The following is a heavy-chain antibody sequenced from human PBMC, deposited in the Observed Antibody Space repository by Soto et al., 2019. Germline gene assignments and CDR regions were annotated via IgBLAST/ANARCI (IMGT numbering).Heavy chain of an antibody. J-gene: IGHJ4*02. V-gene: IGHV3-21*01. Sequence: GSLRLSCAASGFTFSSYSMNWVRQAPGKGLEWVSSISSSSSYIYYADSVKGRFTISRDNAKNSLYLQMNSLRAEDTAVYYCARAPYYYDSSVYYYVWGQGTLVTVSS. D-gene: IGHD3-22*01. CDR1: GFTFSSYS. CDR3: ARAPYYYDSSVYYYV. CDR2: ISSSSSYI.